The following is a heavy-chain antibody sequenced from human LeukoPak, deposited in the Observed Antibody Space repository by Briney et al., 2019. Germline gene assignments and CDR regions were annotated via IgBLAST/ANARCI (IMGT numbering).Heavy chain of an antibody. CDR3: TTDLYYDSSGYYYGGFNAFDI. J-gene: IGHJ3*02. D-gene: IGHD3-22*01. CDR1: GFTFGDYA. CDR2: IRSKAYGGTT. V-gene: IGHV3-49*04. Sequence: GGSLRLSCTTSGFTFGDYAMSWVRQAPGKGLEWVGFIRSKAYGGTTEYAASVKGRFTISRDDSKNTLYLQMNSLKTEDTAVYYCTTDLYYDSSGYYYGGFNAFDIWGQGTMVTVSS.